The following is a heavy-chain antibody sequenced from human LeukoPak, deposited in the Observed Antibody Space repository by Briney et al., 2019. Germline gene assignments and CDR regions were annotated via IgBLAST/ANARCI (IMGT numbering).Heavy chain of an antibody. CDR3: ARALVINNWYFDL. D-gene: IGHD3-22*01. Sequence: SETLSLTCTVSGGSISNSNYYWAWIRQPPGKGLEWIGSIYYTGSTNNNPSLKSRVTVSLDMSKNQFSLKLGSVTAADTAVYYCARALVINNWYFDLWGRGTLVTVSS. CDR1: GGSISNSNYY. CDR2: IYYTGST. V-gene: IGHV4-39*07. J-gene: IGHJ2*01.